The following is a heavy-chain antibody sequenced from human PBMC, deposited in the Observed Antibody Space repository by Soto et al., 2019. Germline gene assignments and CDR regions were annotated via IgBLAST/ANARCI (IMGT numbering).Heavy chain of an antibody. CDR2: INPSGGNI. CDR3: GRDGGYQRFDY. V-gene: IGHV1-46*03. J-gene: IGHJ4*02. CDR1: GYTFTTYY. Sequence: QVQLVQSGAEVKKPGASVKVSCKASGYTFTTYYLHWVRQAPGQGLEWMGIINPSGGNITYAQKFQGRVTMTRDTSTSTVYMELSSLRSEDTAVYYCGRDGGYQRFDYWGQGALVTVSP. D-gene: IGHD2-2*01.